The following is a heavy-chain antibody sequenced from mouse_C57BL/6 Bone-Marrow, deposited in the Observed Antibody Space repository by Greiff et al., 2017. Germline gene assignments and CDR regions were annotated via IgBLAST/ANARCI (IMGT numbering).Heavy chain of an antibody. CDR3: GRHWVWFAY. D-gene: IGHD4-1*01. V-gene: IGHV3-6*01. J-gene: IGHJ3*01. CDR1: GYSITSGYY. Sequence: EVKLMESGPGLVKPSQSLSLSCSVTGYSITSGYYWNWIRQFPGNKLEWMGYISYDGSNNYNPSLKNRISITRDTSKNPYFLMLSSVTTEDAATYCCGRHWVWFAYWGQGTLVTVSA. CDR2: ISYDGSN.